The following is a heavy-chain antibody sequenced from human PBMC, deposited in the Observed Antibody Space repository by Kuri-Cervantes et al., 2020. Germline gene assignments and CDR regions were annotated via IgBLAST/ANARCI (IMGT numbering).Heavy chain of an antibody. CDR3: AKGARAVAGMYYFDY. D-gene: IGHD6-19*01. J-gene: IGHJ4*02. V-gene: IGHV3-48*02. CDR2: MTGNSAAI. Sequence: GESLRISCIASGLNFPIYSMNWVRQAPGKGPEWVAYMTGNSAAIYYADSVRGRFTISRDNDKNLVILQMNNLRDDDTAVYYCAKGARAVAGMYYFDYWGQGTLVTVSS. CDR1: GLNFPIYS.